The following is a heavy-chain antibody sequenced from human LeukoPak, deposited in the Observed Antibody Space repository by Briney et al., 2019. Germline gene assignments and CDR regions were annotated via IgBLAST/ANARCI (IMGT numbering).Heavy chain of an antibody. D-gene: IGHD6-19*01. J-gene: IGHJ4*02. CDR2: IYSGGST. CDR3: ARVLSPHKYSSGWLYYFDY. Sequence: SGGSLRLSCAASGFTVSSNYMSWVRQAPGKGLEWVSVIYSGGSTYYADSVKGRSTISRDNSKNTLYLQMNSLRAEDTAVYYCARVLSPHKYSSGWLYYFDYWGQGTLVTVSS. CDR1: GFTVSSNY. V-gene: IGHV3-53*01.